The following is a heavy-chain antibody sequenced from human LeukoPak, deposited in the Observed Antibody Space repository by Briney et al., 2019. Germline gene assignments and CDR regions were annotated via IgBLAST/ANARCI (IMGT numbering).Heavy chain of an antibody. CDR3: ARGTAGYHSSYFDY. Sequence: GGSLRLSCAASGLTFSSHWMHWVRQAPGKGLVWVSRITNDGSSTTYADSVKGRFTISRDNAENTLYLQMNSLRAEDTAVYYCARGTAGYHSSYFDYWGQGTLVTVSS. CDR1: GLTFSSHW. J-gene: IGHJ4*02. V-gene: IGHV3-74*01. D-gene: IGHD3-16*02. CDR2: ITNDGSST.